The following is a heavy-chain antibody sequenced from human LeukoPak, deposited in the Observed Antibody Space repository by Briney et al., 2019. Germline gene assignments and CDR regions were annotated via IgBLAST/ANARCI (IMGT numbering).Heavy chain of an antibody. CDR3: ARGEAIWGPLFDD. CDR1: GFRFSNYG. Sequence: GGSLRLSCAASGFRFSNYGMNWVRQAPGKGLEWVASIGSSGIHTFYAGSVKGRFTISGDNTKNSLYLQMYNLRVEDTALYYCARGEAIWGPLFDDWGQGTLVTVSS. CDR2: IGSSGIHT. J-gene: IGHJ4*02. V-gene: IGHV3-21*01. D-gene: IGHD7-27*01.